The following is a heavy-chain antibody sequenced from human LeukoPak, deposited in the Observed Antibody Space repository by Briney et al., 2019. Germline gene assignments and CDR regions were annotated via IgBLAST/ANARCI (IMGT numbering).Heavy chain of an antibody. D-gene: IGHD2-15*01. CDR2: ISSRSNII. J-gene: IGHJ4*02. Sequence: GGSLRLSCAASEFTFSIYSMNWVRQAPGKGLEWVSYISSRSNIISYADSVKGRFTISTDNAKNSLYLQMNSLRDEDTAVYYCARDYQWSFDYWGQGTLVTVSS. CDR1: EFTFSIYS. CDR3: ARDYQWSFDY. V-gene: IGHV3-48*02.